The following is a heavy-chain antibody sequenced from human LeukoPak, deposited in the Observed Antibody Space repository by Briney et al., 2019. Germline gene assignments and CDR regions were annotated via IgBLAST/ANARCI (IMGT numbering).Heavy chain of an antibody. D-gene: IGHD1-26*01. J-gene: IGHJ4*02. V-gene: IGHV1-46*01. CDR1: GYTFTSYY. CDR2: INPSTSST. CDR3: ARDQHYQQPFDY. Sequence: ASVKVSSSASGYTFTSYYVHWVRQAPGQGLEWMGMINPSTSSTSYAQKFQGRVTMTRDTSTSTVYMELSSLRSEDTAVYYCARDQHYQQPFDYQGRVTLVTVSS.